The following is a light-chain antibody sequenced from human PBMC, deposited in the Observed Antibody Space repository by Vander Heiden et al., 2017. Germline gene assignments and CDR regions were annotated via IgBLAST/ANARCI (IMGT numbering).Light chain of an antibody. CDR1: SSDVGAYNY. J-gene: IGLJ3*02. CDR2: DVT. CDR3: SSHAGSSAV. Sequence: QPALTPPPSASGSPGQSVPISCTGTSSDVGAYNYVSWYQQHPGKAPTLIIYDVTKRPSGVPDRFSGSKSGNTAFLTVSGLQAEDEADYYCSSHAGSSAVFGGGTTVTVL. V-gene: IGLV2-8*01.